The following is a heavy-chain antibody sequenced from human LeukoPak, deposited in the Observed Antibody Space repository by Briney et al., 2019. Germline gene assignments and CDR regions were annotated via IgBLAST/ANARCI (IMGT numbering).Heavy chain of an antibody. CDR1: GFTFSGYS. V-gene: IGHV3-21*01. CDR3: ARVMTSMTTADLDC. D-gene: IGHD4-17*01. Sequence: GGFLRLSCAASGFTFSGYSMNWVRQAPGKGLEWVSSISSSGRYISYADSVKGRFTISRDNAKNSLYLHMNSLRAEDTAVYYCARVMTSMTTADLDCWGQGTLVSVSS. CDR2: ISSSGRYI. J-gene: IGHJ4*02.